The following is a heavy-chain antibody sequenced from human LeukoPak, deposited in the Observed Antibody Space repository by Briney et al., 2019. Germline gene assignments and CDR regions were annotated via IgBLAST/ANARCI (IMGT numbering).Heavy chain of an antibody. D-gene: IGHD5-24*01. CDR3: AGDEGWTFDI. J-gene: IGHJ3*02. Sequence: GGSLRLSCAASGFSFSTHWMSWFRQASGKGLEWVALIKQDGSVIHYVDSVKGRFTISRDNAKNSLSLQMNSLRADDTAVYYCAGDEGWTFDIWGQGTMVTVSS. CDR2: IKQDGSVI. CDR1: GFSFSTHW. V-gene: IGHV3-7*01.